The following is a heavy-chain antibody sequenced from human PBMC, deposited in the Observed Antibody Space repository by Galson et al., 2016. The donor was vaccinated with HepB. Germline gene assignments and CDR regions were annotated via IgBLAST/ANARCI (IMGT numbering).Heavy chain of an antibody. Sequence: ETLSLTCTVSGDSIISDTYHWGWIRQPPGKGLEWLGSIHHSGTTYYNPSLRSRVTISVDTSRNQFSLRLSSVTAADTAVYYCAGEYSSSPGYWGRGALVTVCS. V-gene: IGHV4-39*01. CDR1: GDSIISDTYH. D-gene: IGHD6-6*01. CDR2: IHHSGTT. CDR3: AGEYSSSPGY. J-gene: IGHJ4*02.